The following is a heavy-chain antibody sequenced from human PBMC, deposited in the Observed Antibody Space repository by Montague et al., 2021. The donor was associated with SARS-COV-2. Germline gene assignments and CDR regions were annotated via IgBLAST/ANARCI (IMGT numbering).Heavy chain of an antibody. CDR2: FDPEDGGT. CDR1: GYTLTELS. CDR3: ATIRITMVRGAYYYYYGMDV. J-gene: IGHJ6*02. V-gene: IGHV1-24*01. D-gene: IGHD3-10*01. Sequence: SVKVSCKVSGYTLTELSMHWVRQAPGKGLEWMGGFDPEDGGTIYAQKFQGRVTMTEDTSTDTAYMELSSLRSEDTAVYYCATIRITMVRGAYYYYYGMDVWGQGTTVTVSS.